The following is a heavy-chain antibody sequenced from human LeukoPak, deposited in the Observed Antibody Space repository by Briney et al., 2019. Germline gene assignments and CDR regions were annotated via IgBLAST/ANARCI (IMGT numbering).Heavy chain of an antibody. CDR3: AIKLYCSTTRCRNFLFAY. J-gene: IGHJ4*02. Sequence: SVQVSCKACRGSFSSYAFSGLRRTSVRGPQGKGGIIPIFGTPNYAQKFQDRVTITADDSSSTAYMELSSLRSENTAVYYCAIKLYCSTTRCRNFLFAYWGQGTLVTVSS. CDR2: IIPIFGTP. D-gene: IGHD2-2*01. CDR1: RGSFSSYA. V-gene: IGHV1-69*13.